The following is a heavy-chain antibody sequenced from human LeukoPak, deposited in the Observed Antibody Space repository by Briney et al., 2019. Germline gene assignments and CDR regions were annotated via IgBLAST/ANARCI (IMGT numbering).Heavy chain of an antibody. D-gene: IGHD3-10*01. CDR1: GGTFSSYT. CDR2: IIPILGIA. V-gene: IGHV1-69*04. CDR3: ARDASDYYGSGSYYVY. Sequence: VASVKVSCKASGGTFSSYTISWVRQAPGRGLEWMGRIIPILGIANYAQKFQGRVTITADKSTSTAYMELSSLRSEDTAVYYCARDASDYYGSGSYYVYWGQGTLVTVSS. J-gene: IGHJ4*02.